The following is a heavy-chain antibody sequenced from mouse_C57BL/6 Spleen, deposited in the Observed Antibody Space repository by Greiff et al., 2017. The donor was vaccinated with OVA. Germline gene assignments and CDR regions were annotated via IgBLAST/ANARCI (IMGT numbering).Heavy chain of an antibody. V-gene: IGHV1-74*01. D-gene: IGHD2-4*01. CDR2: IHPSDSDT. CDR1: GYTFTSYW. J-gene: IGHJ3*01. CDR3: AMSGDYDDGFAY. Sequence: QVQLKQPGAELVKPGASVKVSCKASGYTFTSYWMHWVKQRPGQGLEWIGRIHPSDSDTNYNQKFKGKATLTVDKSSSTAYMQLSSLTSEDSAVYYCAMSGDYDDGFAYWGQGTLVTVSA.